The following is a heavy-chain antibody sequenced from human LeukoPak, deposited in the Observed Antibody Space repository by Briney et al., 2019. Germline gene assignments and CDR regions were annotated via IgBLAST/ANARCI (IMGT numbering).Heavy chain of an antibody. Sequence: ASVKVSCKASGYTFTSYAMHWVRQAPGQRLEWMGWINAGNGNTKYSQKFQGRVTITRDTSASTAYMELSSLRSEDTAVYYCARERARAYNWFDPWGRGTLVTVSS. CDR1: GYTFTSYA. V-gene: IGHV1-3*01. CDR2: INAGNGNT. J-gene: IGHJ5*02. CDR3: ARERARAYNWFDP.